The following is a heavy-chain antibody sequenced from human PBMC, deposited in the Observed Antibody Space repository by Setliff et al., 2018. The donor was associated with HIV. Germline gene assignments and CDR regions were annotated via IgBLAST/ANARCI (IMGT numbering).Heavy chain of an antibody. CDR3: AKGGHYSFYDY. J-gene: IGHJ4*02. D-gene: IGHD4-4*01. Sequence: GSLRLSCTASGLTFSNYAMTWVRRAPGKGLEWVSTISGDGRETFYADSVKGRFTISRDNSRNTQFLQMNSLRAEDTAVYYCAKGGHYSFYDYWGQGTLVTVSS. CDR1: GLTFSNYA. CDR2: ISGDGRET. V-gene: IGHV3-23*01.